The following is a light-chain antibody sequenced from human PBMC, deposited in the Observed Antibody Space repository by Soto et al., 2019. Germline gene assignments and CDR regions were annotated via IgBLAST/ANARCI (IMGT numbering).Light chain of an antibody. V-gene: IGKV3-20*01. CDR3: HQYGTFPIT. CDR1: QSTTNNY. Sequence: EIVLTQSPGTLALSPGERATLSCTTSQSTTNNYLAWYQQKPGQAPRLPIYGASSRATGIPDRFSGSGSGTDFTLTISRLEPEDFAVYFCHQYGTFPITFGQGTRLENK. CDR2: GAS. J-gene: IGKJ5*01.